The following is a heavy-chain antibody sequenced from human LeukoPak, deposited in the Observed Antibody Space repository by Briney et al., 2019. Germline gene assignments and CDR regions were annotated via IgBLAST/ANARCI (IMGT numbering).Heavy chain of an antibody. CDR1: GYTFTSYG. CDR3: ASEALQYNGGFDY. J-gene: IGHJ4*02. D-gene: IGHD4-23*01. Sequence: ASVKVSCKASGYTFTSYGISWVRQAPGQGLEWMGWVSAYNGNTNYAQKFQGRVTMTRDTSTSTVYMELSSLRSEDTAVYYCASEALQYNGGFDYWGQGTLVTVSS. CDR2: VSAYNGNT. V-gene: IGHV1-18*01.